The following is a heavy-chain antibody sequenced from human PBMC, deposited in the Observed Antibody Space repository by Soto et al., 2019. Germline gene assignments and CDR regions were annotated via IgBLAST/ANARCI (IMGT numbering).Heavy chain of an antibody. Sequence: SRPALGNATRSLTLTCIFSGFSLSTNGVGVGWIRQPPGKALEWLALIYWDDDKRYSLSVKSRLTISKDTSKKQVVLTMTNMDPEDTATYYCAHRVGAPGPFQDWGQGPLVTAPQ. CDR2: IYWDDDK. CDR3: AHRVGAPGPFQD. V-gene: IGHV2-5*02. D-gene: IGHD1-26*01. J-gene: IGHJ1*01. CDR1: GFSLSTNGVG.